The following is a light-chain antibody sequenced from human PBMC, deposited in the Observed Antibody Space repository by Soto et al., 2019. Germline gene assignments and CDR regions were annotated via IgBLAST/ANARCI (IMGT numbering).Light chain of an antibody. CDR2: EVS. CDR1: SSDIGDYNY. J-gene: IGLJ2*01. CDR3: SSYTSSSTLI. Sequence: QSVLTQPASVSGSPGQSIAISCTRTSSDIGDYNYVSWYQQHPGKAPKLMIYEVSYRPSGVSNRFSGSKSGSTASLTISGLRPEDEADYYCSSYTSSSTLIFGGGTKLTVL. V-gene: IGLV2-14*01.